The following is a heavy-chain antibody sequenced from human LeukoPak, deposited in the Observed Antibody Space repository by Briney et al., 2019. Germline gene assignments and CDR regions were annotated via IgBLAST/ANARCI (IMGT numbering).Heavy chain of an antibody. CDR1: GGSISNSH. CDR2: FYYGERS. J-gene: IGHJ4*02. CDR3: AKTTDLLEWLSFDY. D-gene: IGHD3-3*01. Sequence: SETLSLTCTVSGGSISNSHWSWIRQAPGKGLECMGNFYYGERSNYNPSLKSRLTMSLDTSKSQFSLRLSSVTAADTAVYYCAKTTDLLEWLSFDYWGQGILVTVS. V-gene: IGHV4-59*12.